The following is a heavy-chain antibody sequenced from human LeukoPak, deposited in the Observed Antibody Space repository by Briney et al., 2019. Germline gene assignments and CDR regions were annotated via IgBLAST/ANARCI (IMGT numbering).Heavy chain of an antibody. CDR1: GYSFTSYW. CDR2: IDPSDSYT. D-gene: IGHD3-10*01. V-gene: IGHV5-10-1*01. Sequence: GESLRTSCKGSGYSFTSYWISWVRQMPGKGLEWMGRIDPSDSYTNYSPSFQGHVTISADKSISTAYLQWSSLKASDTAMYYCARHTPGLWFGDNDAFDIWGQGTMVTVSS. J-gene: IGHJ3*02. CDR3: ARHTPGLWFGDNDAFDI.